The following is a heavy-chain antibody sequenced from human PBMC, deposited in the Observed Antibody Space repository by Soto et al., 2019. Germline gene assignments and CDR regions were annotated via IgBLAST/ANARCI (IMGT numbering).Heavy chain of an antibody. CDR2: ITRNGYST. Sequence: GGSLRLSCAASGFTSGSHSMHWVRQAPGKGLEYVSAITRNGYSTYYANSVKGRFTISRDNSKNTLYLQMGSLTTEDTAVYYCAREFVGATAGFVDYWGQGTLVTVSS. V-gene: IGHV3-64*01. D-gene: IGHD6-13*01. J-gene: IGHJ4*02. CDR1: GFTSGSHS. CDR3: AREFVGATAGFVDY.